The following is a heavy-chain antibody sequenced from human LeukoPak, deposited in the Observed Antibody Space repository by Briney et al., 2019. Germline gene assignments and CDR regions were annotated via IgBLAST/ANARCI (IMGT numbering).Heavy chain of an antibody. Sequence: GGSLRLSCAASGFTFSSYSMNWVRQAPGKGLEWVSSISSSSSYIYYANSVKGRFTISRDNAKNSLYLQMNCLRAEDTAVYYCASDICSGGSCYSSYWGKGTLVTVSS. D-gene: IGHD2-15*01. CDR1: GFTFSSYS. CDR3: ASDICSGGSCYSSY. V-gene: IGHV3-21*01. CDR2: ISSSSSYI. J-gene: IGHJ4*02.